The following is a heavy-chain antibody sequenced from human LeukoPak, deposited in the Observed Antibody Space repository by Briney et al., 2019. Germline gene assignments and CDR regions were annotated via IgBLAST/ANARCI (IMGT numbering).Heavy chain of an antibody. V-gene: IGHV4-31*03. CDR2: IYYSGST. J-gene: IGHJ4*02. CDR1: GVSISSGGYY. CDR3: AGVCDYGLPFDY. Sequence: PSQTLSLTCTVSGVSISSGGYYWSWIRQHPGKGLEWIGYIYYSGSTYYNPPLKSRVTISVDTSKNQFSLKLSSVTAADTAVYYCAGVCDYGLPFDYWGQGTLVTVSS. D-gene: IGHD4-17*01.